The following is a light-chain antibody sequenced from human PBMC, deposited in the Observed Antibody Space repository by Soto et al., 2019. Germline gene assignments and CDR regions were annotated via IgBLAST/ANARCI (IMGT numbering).Light chain of an antibody. Sequence: QSVLTQPPSASGSPGQSVTISCSGTSSDVGGYNYVSWYQQHPGKAPKLIIYEVSERPSGVPDRFSGSKSGNTASLTVSGLQLQDEADYYCSSYAGSNNLGVFGGGTKLTVL. J-gene: IGLJ3*02. V-gene: IGLV2-8*01. CDR3: SSYAGSNNLGV. CDR1: SSDVGGYNY. CDR2: EVS.